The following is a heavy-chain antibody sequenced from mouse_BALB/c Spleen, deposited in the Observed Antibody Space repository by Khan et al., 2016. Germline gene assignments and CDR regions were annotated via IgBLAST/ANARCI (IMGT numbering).Heavy chain of an antibody. CDR1: GFNIKAYY. V-gene: IGHV14-4*02. CDR3: KACVYHAKDY. J-gene: IGHJ4*01. CDR2: IDLENGDT. Sequence: VQLQQPGAELVRSGASVKLSCTASGFNIKAYYMHWVKQRPEQGLEWIGWIDLENGDTVYAPKFQGKATLTADTSSHTAYMQLSSLTSEDTAVYYRKACVYHAKDYWRQGTSVTVSS.